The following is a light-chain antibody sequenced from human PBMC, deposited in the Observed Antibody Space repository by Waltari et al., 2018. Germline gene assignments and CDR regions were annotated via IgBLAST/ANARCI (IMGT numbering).Light chain of an antibody. J-gene: IGKJ5*01. CDR2: KAS. CDR3: QQYSSYSFT. Sequence: DIQMNQSPSILSASVGDRVTTTCRASQNVNMWLSWYQPKPGRGPRLQIYKASALQSGVPSRFRGCGSGTEFTLTISSLQPDDFASYYCQQYSSYSFTFGQGTRLEIK. V-gene: IGKV1-5*03. CDR1: QNVNMW.